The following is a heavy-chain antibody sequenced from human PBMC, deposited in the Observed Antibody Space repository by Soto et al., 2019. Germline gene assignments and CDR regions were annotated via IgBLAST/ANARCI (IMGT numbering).Heavy chain of an antibody. CDR2: INHSGST. CDR3: ARTSRFDS. Sequence: SETLSLTCAVYGGSFSAYYWSWIRQPPGKGLEWIGEINHSGSTTYNPSLKSRVTISVDTSKNQFSLKLRSVTAADTAVYYCARTSRFDSWGQGTLVTVSS. CDR1: GGSFSAYY. J-gene: IGHJ4*02. D-gene: IGHD6-6*01. V-gene: IGHV4-34*01.